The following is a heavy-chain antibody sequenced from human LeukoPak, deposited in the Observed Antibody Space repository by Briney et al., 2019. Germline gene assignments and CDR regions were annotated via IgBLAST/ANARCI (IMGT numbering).Heavy chain of an antibody. V-gene: IGHV4-59*08. CDR3: VRRDAGWNYFDY. J-gene: IGHJ4*02. CDR1: GGSINSHY. D-gene: IGHD6-19*01. CDR2: IYYTGKN. Sequence: SETLSLTCAVSGGSINSHYWGWIRQPPGKGLQWIGDIYYTGKNNYNPSLKSRVTISLDTSKDHLSLNLTSVVAADTATYYCVRRDAGWNYFDYWGQGILVTVSS.